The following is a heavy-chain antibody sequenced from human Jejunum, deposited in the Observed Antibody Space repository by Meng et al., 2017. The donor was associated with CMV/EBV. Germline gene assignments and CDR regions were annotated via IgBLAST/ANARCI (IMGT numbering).Heavy chain of an antibody. CDR3: VRERTTTTQSAFAI. D-gene: IGHD1-1*01. Sequence: SGYTFTDYYIHWVRQAPGQGLEWMGWINPNSGGTARARKFQGRVTLTRDTSTNTAYMELRSLGSDDTALYYCVRERTTTTQSAFAIWGQGTKVTVSS. J-gene: IGHJ3*02. V-gene: IGHV1-2*02. CDR2: INPNSGGT. CDR1: GYTFTDYY.